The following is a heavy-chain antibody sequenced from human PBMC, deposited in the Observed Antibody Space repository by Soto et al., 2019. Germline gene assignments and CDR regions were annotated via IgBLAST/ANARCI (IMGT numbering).Heavy chain of an antibody. CDR3: ARDASNYYESSGYYYYGMYV. Sequence: ASVKVSCKASGYTFTGYYMHWVRQAPGQGLEWMGWINPNSGGTNYAQKFQGWVTMTRDTSISTAYMELSRLRSDDTAVYYCARDASNYYESSGYYYYGMYVWGQGTTVTVSS. CDR1: GYTFTGYY. V-gene: IGHV1-2*04. J-gene: IGHJ6*02. CDR2: INPNSGGT. D-gene: IGHD3-22*01.